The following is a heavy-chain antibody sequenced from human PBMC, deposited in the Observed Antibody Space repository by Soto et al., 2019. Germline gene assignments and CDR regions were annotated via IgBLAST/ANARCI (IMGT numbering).Heavy chain of an antibody. CDR2: ISAYNGNT. J-gene: IGHJ5*02. D-gene: IGHD6-13*01. V-gene: IGHV1-18*01. Sequence: QVQLVQSGAEVKKPGASVKVSCKASGYTFTSYGISWVRQAPGQGLEWMGWISAYNGNTNYAQKLQGRVTMTTDTSTSTDYMELRSLRSDDTAVYYCAADRIAAAGTSRRNWFDPWGQGTLVTVSS. CDR3: AADRIAAAGTSRRNWFDP. CDR1: GYTFTSYG.